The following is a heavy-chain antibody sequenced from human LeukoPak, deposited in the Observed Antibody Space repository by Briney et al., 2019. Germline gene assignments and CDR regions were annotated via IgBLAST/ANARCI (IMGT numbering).Heavy chain of an antibody. J-gene: IGHJ4*02. V-gene: IGHV3-53*01. CDR3: ARGGYGGLDY. D-gene: IGHD4-23*01. CDR1: GFTVSSNY. CDR2: IYSGGST. Sequence: GGSLRLSCAASGFTVSSNYMTWVRQAPGKGLEWVSIIYSGGSTYYADSVKGRFTISRDNSKNTLYLHLNSLRAEDSAVYYYARGGYGGLDYWGQGSLVTVSS.